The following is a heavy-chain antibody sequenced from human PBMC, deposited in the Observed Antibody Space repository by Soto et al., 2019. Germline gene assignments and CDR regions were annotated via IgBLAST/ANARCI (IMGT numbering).Heavy chain of an antibody. J-gene: IGHJ4*02. CDR3: ARGTSEYSGYDWGLFDY. Sequence: ASVKPSCKASGDRFTSYAMHWVRQAPRQRLEWMGWINAGNGNTKYSQKFQGGVTITRDTSASTAYMELSSLRSEDTAVYYCARGTSEYSGYDWGLFDYWGQGTLVTVSS. D-gene: IGHD5-12*01. V-gene: IGHV1-3*01. CDR2: INAGNGNT. CDR1: GDRFTSYA.